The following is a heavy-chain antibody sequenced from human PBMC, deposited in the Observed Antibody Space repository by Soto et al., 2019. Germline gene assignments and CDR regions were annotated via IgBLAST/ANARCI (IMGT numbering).Heavy chain of an antibody. V-gene: IGHV3-33*01. CDR2: IWYDGSNK. CDR3: ARDSEDYYGSGRCAFDI. D-gene: IGHD3-10*01. CDR1: GFTFSSYG. Sequence: GRSLRLSCVAPGFTFSSYGMHWVRQAPGKGLEWLAVIWYDGSNKYYADSVKGRFTISRDNSKNTLYLQMDSLRAEDTAVYYCARDSEDYYGSGRCAFDIWGQGTMVTVSS. J-gene: IGHJ3*02.